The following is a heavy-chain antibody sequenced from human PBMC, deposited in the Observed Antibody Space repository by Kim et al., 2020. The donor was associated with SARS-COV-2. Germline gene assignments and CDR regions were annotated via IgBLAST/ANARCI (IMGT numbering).Heavy chain of an antibody. V-gene: IGHV1-3*01. D-gene: IGHD3-10*01. Sequence: ASVKVSCKASGYTFTSYAMHWVRQAPGQRIEWMGWINAGNGNTKYSQKFQGRVTITRDTSASTAYMELSSLRSEDTAVYYCARVAGTYYYASGSCTPRCYFDYWGQGTLVTVSS. CDR1: GYTFTSYA. J-gene: IGHJ4*02. CDR2: INAGNGNT. CDR3: ARVAGTYYYASGSCTPRCYFDY.